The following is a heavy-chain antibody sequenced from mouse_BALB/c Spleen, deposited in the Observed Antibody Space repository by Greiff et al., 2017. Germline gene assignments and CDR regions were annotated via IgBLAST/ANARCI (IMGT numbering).Heavy chain of an antibody. D-gene: IGHD4-1*01. J-gene: IGHJ4*01. CDR3: ARLTGTFYYAMDY. Sequence: EVKLQESGPGLVKPSQSLSLTCTVTGYSITSDYAWNWIRQFPGNKLECMGYISYSGSTSYNPSLKSRISITRDTSKNQFFLQLNSVTTEDTATYYCARLTGTFYYAMDYWGQGTSVTVS. V-gene: IGHV3-2*02. CDR2: ISYSGST. CDR1: GYSITSDYA.